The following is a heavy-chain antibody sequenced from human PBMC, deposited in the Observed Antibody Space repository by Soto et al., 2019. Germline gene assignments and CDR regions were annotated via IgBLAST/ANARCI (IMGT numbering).Heavy chain of an antibody. J-gene: IGHJ4*02. D-gene: IGHD3-3*01. CDR3: ARGSQGAHYDFWSGYYGYFDY. Sequence: QVQLVESGGGVVQPGRSLRLSCAASGFTFSSYGMHWVRQAPGKGLEWVAVIWYDGSNKYYADSVKGRFTISRDNSKNTLYLQMNSLRAEDTAVYYCARGSQGAHYDFWSGYYGYFDYWGQGTLVTVSS. CDR1: GFTFSSYG. CDR2: IWYDGSNK. V-gene: IGHV3-33*01.